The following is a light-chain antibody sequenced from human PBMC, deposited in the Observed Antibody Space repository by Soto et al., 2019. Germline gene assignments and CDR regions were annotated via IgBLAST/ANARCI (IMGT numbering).Light chain of an antibody. V-gene: IGLV2-14*03. J-gene: IGLJ3*02. CDR3: NSYTTSSTWM. CDR2: DVS. CDR1: SSDVGAYNH. Sequence: QSALTQPASVSGSPGQSITISCTGTSSDVGAYNHVSWFQHHPGKAPKLIIYDVSNRPSGVSNRFSGSKSGSTASLTISGLQAEDEADYDCNSYTTSSTWMFGGGTKLT.